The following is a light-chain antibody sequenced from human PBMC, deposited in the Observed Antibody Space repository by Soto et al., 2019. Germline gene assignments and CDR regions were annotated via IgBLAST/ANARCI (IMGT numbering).Light chain of an antibody. Sequence: EIVLTQSPGTLSLSPGERATLSCRASQSVSSSYLAWYQQKPGQAPRLLIYGASSRATSIPDRCSGSGSGTDFTLTISSLEPEDFAVYYCQQYGSSPPYTFGQGNTLEIK. CDR2: GAS. CDR1: QSVSSSY. J-gene: IGKJ2*01. CDR3: QQYGSSPPYT. V-gene: IGKV3-20*01.